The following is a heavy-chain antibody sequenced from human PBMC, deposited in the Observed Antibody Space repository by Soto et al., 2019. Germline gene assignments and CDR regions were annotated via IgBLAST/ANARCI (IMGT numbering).Heavy chain of an antibody. CDR3: ARSILGIEGNYYYMDV. CDR2: TYYRSKWYN. Sequence: SQTLSLTCAISGDSVSSNSAAWNWIRQSPSRGLEWLGRTYYRSKWYNDYAVSAKSRITINPDTSKNQFSLQLNSVTPEDTAVYYCARSILGIEGNYYYMDVWGKGTTVTVSS. CDR1: GDSVSSNSAA. D-gene: IGHD3-16*01. J-gene: IGHJ6*03. V-gene: IGHV6-1*01.